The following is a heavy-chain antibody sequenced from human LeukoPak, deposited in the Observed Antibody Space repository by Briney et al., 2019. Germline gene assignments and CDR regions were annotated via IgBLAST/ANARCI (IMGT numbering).Heavy chain of an antibody. CDR2: IKQDGSEK. CDR1: GFTFSSYW. D-gene: IGHD3-9*01. J-gene: IGHJ4*02. V-gene: IGHV3-7*01. CDR3: ARDYGGIDYDILTGPPLGY. Sequence: QPGGSLRLSCAASGFTFSSYWMSWVRQAPGKGLEWVANIKQDGSEKYYVDSVKGRFTISRDNAKNSLYLQMNSLRAEDTAVYYCARDYGGIDYDILTGPPLGYWGQGTLVTVSS.